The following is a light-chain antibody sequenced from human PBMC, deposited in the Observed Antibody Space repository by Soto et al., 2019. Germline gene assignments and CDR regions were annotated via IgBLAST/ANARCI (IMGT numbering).Light chain of an antibody. CDR1: QSVSRN. Sequence: EIVMTQSPATLSVSPGERATLSCRASQSVSRNLAWYQQKPGQAPRLVIYGASTRATSIPARFSGSGSETEFTLTISSLQSEDFAVYYCQQYNNWPLTFGPGTKVDIK. V-gene: IGKV3-15*01. CDR2: GAS. CDR3: QQYNNWPLT. J-gene: IGKJ3*01.